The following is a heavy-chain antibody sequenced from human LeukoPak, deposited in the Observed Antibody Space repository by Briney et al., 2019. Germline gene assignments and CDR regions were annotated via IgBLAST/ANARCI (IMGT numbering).Heavy chain of an antibody. J-gene: IGHJ5*02. CDR2: IYPGDSDT. Sequence: LGESLKISCKGSGYSFTSYWIGWVRQMPGKGLEWMGIIYPGDSDTRYSPSFQGQVTISADKSISTAYLQWSSLKASDTAMYYCARSSIAARPGYNWFDPWGQGTLVTVSS. D-gene: IGHD6-6*01. CDR3: ARSSIAARPGYNWFDP. CDR1: GYSFTSYW. V-gene: IGHV5-51*01.